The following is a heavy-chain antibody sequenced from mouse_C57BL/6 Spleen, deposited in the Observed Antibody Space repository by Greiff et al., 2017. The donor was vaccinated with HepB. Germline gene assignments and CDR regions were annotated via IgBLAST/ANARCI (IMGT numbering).Heavy chain of an antibody. CDR3: AREDYSNYDWYFDV. CDR1: GYTFTSYW. V-gene: IGHV1-64*01. CDR2: IHPNSGST. J-gene: IGHJ1*03. D-gene: IGHD2-5*01. Sequence: VQLQQPGAELVKPGASVKLSCKASGYTFTSYWMHWVKQRPGQGLEWIGMIHPNSGSTNYNEKFKSKATLTVDKSSSTAYMQLSSLTSEDSAVYYCAREDYSNYDWYFDVWGTGTTVTVAS.